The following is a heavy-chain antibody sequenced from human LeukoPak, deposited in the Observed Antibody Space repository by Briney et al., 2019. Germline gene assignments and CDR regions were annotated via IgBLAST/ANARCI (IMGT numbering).Heavy chain of an antibody. Sequence: GGSLRLSCTASGFTFGDYAMSWVRQAPGKGLEWVGFIRSKAYGGTTEYAASVKGRFTISRDDSKSIAYLQMNSLKTEDTAVHYCTTSGLTMVRGVIRNFDYWGQGTLVTVSS. D-gene: IGHD3-10*01. V-gene: IGHV3-49*04. CDR1: GFTFGDYA. J-gene: IGHJ4*02. CDR3: TTSGLTMVRGVIRNFDY. CDR2: IRSKAYGGTT.